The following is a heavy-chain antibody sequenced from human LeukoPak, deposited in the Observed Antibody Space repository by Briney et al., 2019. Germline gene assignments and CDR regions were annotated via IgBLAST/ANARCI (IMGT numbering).Heavy chain of an antibody. CDR3: AKPYYGSGAFDY. Sequence: SVKVSCKASGGTFSSYAISWVRQAPGQGLEWMGGIIPIFGTANYAQKFQGRVTITADESTSTAYMELSSLRSKDTAVYYCAKPYYGSGAFDYWGQGTLVTVSS. CDR1: GGTFSSYA. J-gene: IGHJ4*02. CDR2: IIPIFGTA. V-gene: IGHV1-69*01. D-gene: IGHD3-10*01.